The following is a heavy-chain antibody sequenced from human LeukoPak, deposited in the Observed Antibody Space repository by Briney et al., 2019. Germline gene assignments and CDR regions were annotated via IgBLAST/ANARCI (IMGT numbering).Heavy chain of an antibody. Sequence: GGSLRLSCAASGFTFSSYAMSWVRQAPGKGLEWVSAISGSGGSTYYADSVKGRFTISRDNAKNSLYLQMNSLRAEDTAVYYCAKGPSYGDLDSWGQGTLVTVSS. V-gene: IGHV3-23*01. J-gene: IGHJ4*02. D-gene: IGHD4-17*01. CDR2: ISGSGGST. CDR3: AKGPSYGDLDS. CDR1: GFTFSSYA.